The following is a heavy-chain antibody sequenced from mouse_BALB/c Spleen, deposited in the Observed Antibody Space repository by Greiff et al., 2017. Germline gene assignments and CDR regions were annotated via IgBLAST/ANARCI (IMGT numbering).Heavy chain of an antibody. V-gene: IGHV1S81*02. Sequence: QVQLQQPGAELVKPGASVKLSCKASGYTFTSYWMHWVKQRPGQGLEWIGEINPSNGRTNYNEKFKSKATLTVDKSSSTAYMQLSSLTSEDSAVYYCASDEGDAMDDWGQGTSVTVSS. J-gene: IGHJ4*01. CDR3: ASDEGDAMDD. CDR1: GYTFTSYW. CDR2: INPSNGRT.